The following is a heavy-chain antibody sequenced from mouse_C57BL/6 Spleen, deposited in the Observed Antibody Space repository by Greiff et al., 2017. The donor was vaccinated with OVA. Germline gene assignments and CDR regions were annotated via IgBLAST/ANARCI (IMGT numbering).Heavy chain of an antibody. Sequence: DVHLVESGGGLVKPGGSLKLSCAASGFTFSDYGMHWVRQAPEKGLEWVAYISSGSSTIYYADTVKGRFTISRDNAKNTLFLQMTSLRSEDTAMYYCARPYGSSLFAYWGQGTLVTVSA. D-gene: IGHD1-1*01. CDR2: ISSGSSTI. CDR3: ARPYGSSLFAY. J-gene: IGHJ3*01. CDR1: GFTFSDYG. V-gene: IGHV5-17*01.